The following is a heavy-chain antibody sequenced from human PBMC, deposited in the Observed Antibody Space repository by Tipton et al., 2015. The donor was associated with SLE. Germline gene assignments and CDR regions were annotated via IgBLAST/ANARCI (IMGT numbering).Heavy chain of an antibody. CDR2: IYYSGST. J-gene: IGHJ2*01. Sequence: TLSLTCTVSGGSISSYYWSWIRQPPGKGLEWIGYIYYSGSTNYNPSLKSRVTISVDTSKNQFSLKLSSVTAADTAVYYCARGYYDFWSGSSWWYFDLWGRGTLVTVSS. V-gene: IGHV4-59*01. CDR3: ARGYYDFWSGSSWWYFDL. CDR1: GGSISSYY. D-gene: IGHD3-3*01.